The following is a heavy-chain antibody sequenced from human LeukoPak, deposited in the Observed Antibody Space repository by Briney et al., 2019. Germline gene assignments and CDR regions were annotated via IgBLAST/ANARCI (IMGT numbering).Heavy chain of an antibody. D-gene: IGHD3-22*01. V-gene: IGHV4-34*01. CDR1: GGSFRGNY. CDR2: ISHSGRT. CDR3: TMGYDSSPPY. J-gene: IGHJ4*02. Sequence: PSETLSLTCAVYGGSFRGNYWTWIRQPPGKGLEWIGEISHSGRTNYNPSLKSRVTICLDTSKNQFSLKLSSVTAADTAVYFCTMGYDSSPPYWGQGPLVTVSS.